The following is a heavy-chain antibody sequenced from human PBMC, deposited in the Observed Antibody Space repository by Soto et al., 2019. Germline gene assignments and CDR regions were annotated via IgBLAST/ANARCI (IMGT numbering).Heavy chain of an antibody. CDR2: IYYSGST. J-gene: IGHJ4*02. CDR3: ARSQTTVTSHDY. V-gene: IGHV4-61*01. CDR1: DGAITSARPF. D-gene: IGHD4-17*01. Sequence: XXTRSLRFGVYDGAITSARPFWSWNRQPPGKGLEWIVYIYYSGSTNYNPSLKSRVTISVDTSKNQFSLKLSSVTAADTAVYYCARSQTTVTSHDYWGQGTLVTVSS.